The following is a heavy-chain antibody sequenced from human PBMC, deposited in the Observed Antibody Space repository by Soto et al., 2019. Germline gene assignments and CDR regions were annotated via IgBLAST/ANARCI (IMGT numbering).Heavy chain of an antibody. CDR2: IYHSGST. CDR3: ARMGGTGFSPRLRFDYYGMDV. J-gene: IGHJ6*02. D-gene: IGHD3-16*01. CDR1: GGSISSSSW. V-gene: IGHV4-4*02. Sequence: SETLSLTCAVSGGSISSSSWWSWVRQPPGKGLEWIGEIYHSGSTNYNPSLKSRVTISVDKSKNQFSLKLSSVTAADTAVYYCARMGGTGFSPRLRFDYYGMDVWGQGTTVTVSS.